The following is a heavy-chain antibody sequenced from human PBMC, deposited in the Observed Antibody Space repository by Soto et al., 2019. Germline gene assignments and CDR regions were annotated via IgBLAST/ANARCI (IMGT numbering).Heavy chain of an antibody. D-gene: IGHD2-8*01. J-gene: IGHJ4*02. CDR1: GFTVTDAW. Sequence: EVQLVESGGGLVKPWGSLRLACAVSGFTVTDAWMSWVRQPPGKGLEWVGRFKSKSDGGTIDYAAPVKGRFTISKDDSKNTLYLQMSSLKTEDTAVYYCTTDPGGGVTPREVIDYWGQGTLVTVSS. V-gene: IGHV3-15*01. CDR3: TTDPGGGVTPREVIDY. CDR2: FKSKSDGGTI.